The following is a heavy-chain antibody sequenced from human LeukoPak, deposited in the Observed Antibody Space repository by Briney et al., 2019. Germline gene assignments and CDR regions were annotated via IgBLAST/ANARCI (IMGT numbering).Heavy chain of an antibody. V-gene: IGHV1-46*01. CDR3: ARNPYSTSQHWFDP. CDR2: ISPSGGST. D-gene: IGHD6-6*01. J-gene: IGHJ5*02. CDR1: GYTFASYS. Sequence: ASVKVPCKASGYTFASYSIHWVRQAPGQGLEWMGIISPSGGSTNYAQNFQGRVTMTRDTSTNTVYMELSSLRSEDTAVYYCARNPYSTSQHWFDPWGQGTLVTVSS.